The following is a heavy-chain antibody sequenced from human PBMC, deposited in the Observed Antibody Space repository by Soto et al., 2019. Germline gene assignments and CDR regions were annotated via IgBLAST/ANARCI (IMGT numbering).Heavy chain of an antibody. J-gene: IGHJ4*02. V-gene: IGHV1-18*01. D-gene: IGHD6-13*01. CDR1: GYTFTSYG. Sequence: QVQLVQSGAEVKKPGASVKVSCKASGYTFTSYGISWVRLAAGQGLEWVGLNSAYNANTNLAQKLQGRVTMTTDTSTSTAYMELRSLRSDDTAVYYCASDLAAGNCDYWGQGTLVTVSS. CDR2: NSAYNANT. CDR3: ASDLAAGNCDY.